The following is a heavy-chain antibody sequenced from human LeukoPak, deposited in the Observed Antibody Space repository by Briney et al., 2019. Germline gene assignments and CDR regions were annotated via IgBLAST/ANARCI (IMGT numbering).Heavy chain of an antibody. CDR3: ARHRGGTDNAFDI. V-gene: IGHV5-51*01. CDR1: GYSFTNYW. D-gene: IGHD3-16*01. CDR2: IYPGDSDT. J-gene: IGHJ3*02. Sequence: GESLKISCKGSGYSFTNYWIGWVRQMPGKGLEWMGIIYPGDSDTRYSPSFQGQVTISADKSISTAYLQWSSLKASDAAMYYCARHRGGTDNAFDIWGQGTMVTVSS.